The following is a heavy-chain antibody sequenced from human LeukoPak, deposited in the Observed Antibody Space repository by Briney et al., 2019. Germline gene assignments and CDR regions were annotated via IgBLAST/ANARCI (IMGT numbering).Heavy chain of an antibody. V-gene: IGHV3-30-3*01. CDR2: ISYDGSNK. J-gene: IGHJ4*02. CDR3: AKDRIAAVRVYYFDY. D-gene: IGHD6-13*01. Sequence: GGSLRLSCAASGFTFSSYAMHWVRQAPGKGLEWVAVISYDGSNKYYADSVKGRFTISRDNSKNTLYLQMNSLRAEDTAVYYCAKDRIAAVRVYYFDYWGQGTLVTVSS. CDR1: GFTFSSYA.